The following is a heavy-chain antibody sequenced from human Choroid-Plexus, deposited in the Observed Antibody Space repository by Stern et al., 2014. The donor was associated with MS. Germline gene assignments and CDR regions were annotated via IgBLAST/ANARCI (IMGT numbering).Heavy chain of an antibody. CDR1: GFTFGSCA. CDR3: AKDRQYLTYFFDH. J-gene: IGHJ5*02. CDR2: VKYGGSNK. V-gene: IGHV3-30*18. Sequence: VQLVESGGGVVQPGRPLRLSCVASGFTFGSCAMHWVRQAPGKGLEWEAGVKYGGSNKYYADSVKGRFTISRDNSENTLYMQISSLRPEDTAVYYCAKDRQYLTYFFDHWGQGSLVTVSS. D-gene: IGHD2/OR15-2a*01.